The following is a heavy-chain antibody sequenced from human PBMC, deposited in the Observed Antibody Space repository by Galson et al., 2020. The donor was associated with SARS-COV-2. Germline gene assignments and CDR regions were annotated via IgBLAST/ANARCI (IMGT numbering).Heavy chain of an antibody. CDR3: ASFEYSSSSSGY. D-gene: IGHD6-6*01. V-gene: IGHV5-10-1*01. J-gene: IGHJ4*02. CDR1: GYSFTSYW. CDR2: IDPSDSYT. Sequence: HGESLKISCKGSGYSFTSYWISWVRQMPGKGLEWMGRIDPSDSYTNYSPSFQGHVTISADKSISTAYLQWSSLKASDTAMYYCASFEYSSSSSGYWGQGTLVTVSS.